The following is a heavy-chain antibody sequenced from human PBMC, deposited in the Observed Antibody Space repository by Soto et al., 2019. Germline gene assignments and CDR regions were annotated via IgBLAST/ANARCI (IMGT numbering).Heavy chain of an antibody. Sequence: PGESLKISCKGSGYSFTSYWISWVRQMPGKGLEWMGRIDPSDSYTNYSPSFQGHVTISADKSISTAYLQWSSLKASDTAMYYCARGYCSSTSCYVLGWFDPWGQGTLVTVSS. CDR2: IDPSDSYT. CDR3: ARGYCSSTSCYVLGWFDP. V-gene: IGHV5-10-1*01. D-gene: IGHD2-2*01. CDR1: GYSFTSYW. J-gene: IGHJ5*02.